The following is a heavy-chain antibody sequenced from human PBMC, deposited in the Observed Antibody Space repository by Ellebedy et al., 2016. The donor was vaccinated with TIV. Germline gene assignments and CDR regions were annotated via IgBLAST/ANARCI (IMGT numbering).Heavy chain of an antibody. CDR3: LRGLGSCTNGLCRMDV. D-gene: IGHD2-8*01. Sequence: MPGGTLRLSCTVSAGSVSSSTYSRSLVRQPPGRGLEWPGSVHDSGSYYYNPSPGSRVTISADTSENQFSLHRTYVTAADTTMYYSLRGLGSCTNGLCRMDVWGQGTTVTVSS. CDR2: VHDSGSY. J-gene: IGHJ6*02. V-gene: IGHV4-39*07. CDR1: AGSVSSSTYS.